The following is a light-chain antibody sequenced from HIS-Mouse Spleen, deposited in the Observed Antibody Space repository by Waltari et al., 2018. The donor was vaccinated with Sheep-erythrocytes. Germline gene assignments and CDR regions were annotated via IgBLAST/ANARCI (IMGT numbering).Light chain of an antibody. CDR3: CSYAGSYNHV. CDR1: SSAAGGLYY. Sequence: QSALTQPRSVSGSPGQAVPIPCPGTSSAAGGLYYSAWKQQHPGKAPKLMIYDVSKRPSGVPDRFSGSKSGNTASLTISGLQAEDESDYYCCSYAGSYNHVFATGTKVTVL. J-gene: IGLJ1*01. V-gene: IGLV2-11*01. CDR2: DVS.